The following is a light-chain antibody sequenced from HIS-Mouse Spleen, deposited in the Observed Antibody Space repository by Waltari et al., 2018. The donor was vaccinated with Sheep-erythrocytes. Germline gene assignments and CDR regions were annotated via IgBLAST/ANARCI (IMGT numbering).Light chain of an antibody. J-gene: IGKJ2*01. V-gene: IGKV1-8*01. CDR1: QGISSY. CDR3: QQYYSYPYT. CDR2: AAS. Sequence: AIRMTQSPSSLSASTGDRVTITCRASQGISSYLAWYQQKPGKAPKLLIYAASTFQSGVRSRFSGSGSGTEFTLTISCLQSEDFATYYCQQYYSYPYTFGQGTKLEIK.